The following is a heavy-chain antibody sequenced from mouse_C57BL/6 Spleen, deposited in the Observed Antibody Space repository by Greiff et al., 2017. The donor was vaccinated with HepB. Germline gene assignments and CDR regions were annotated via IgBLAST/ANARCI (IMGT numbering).Heavy chain of an antibody. CDR3: ARFITTPYWYFDV. V-gene: IGHV1-50*01. CDR1: GYTFTSYW. J-gene: IGHJ1*03. CDR2: IDPSDSYT. Sequence: QVQLKQPGAELVKPGASVKLSCKASGYTFTSYWMQWVKQRPGQGLEWIGEIDPSDSYTNYNQKFKGKATLTVDTSSSTAYMQLSSLTSEDSAVYYCARFITTPYWYFDVWGTGTTVTVSS. D-gene: IGHD1-1*01.